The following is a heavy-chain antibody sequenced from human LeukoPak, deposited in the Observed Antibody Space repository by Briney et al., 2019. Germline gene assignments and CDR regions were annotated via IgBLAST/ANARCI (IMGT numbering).Heavy chain of an antibody. CDR1: GYSITNGFY. V-gene: IGHV4-38-2*02. CDR2: IYHSGSA. CDR3: ARVLDAGNSGAHY. D-gene: IGHD4-23*01. J-gene: IGHJ4*02. Sequence: SDTLSLTCTVSGYSITNGFYWGWIRQPPGKGLEWIGNIYHSGSAYYNPSLKSRVTISLDTSKNQFSLKLSSVTAADTAVYYCARVLDAGNSGAHYWGQGTLVTVSS.